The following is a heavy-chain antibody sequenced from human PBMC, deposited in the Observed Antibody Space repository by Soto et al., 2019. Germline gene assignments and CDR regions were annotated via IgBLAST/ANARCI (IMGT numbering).Heavy chain of an antibody. D-gene: IGHD1-7*01. CDR1: GFTFSSYG. Sequence: GGSLRLSCAASGFTFSSYGMHWVRQAPGKGLEWVAVIWYDGSNKYYADSVKGRFTISRDNSKNTLYLQMNSLRAEDTAVYYCAREALGRRFGELELLGAFDIWGQGTMVTVSS. J-gene: IGHJ3*02. CDR3: AREALGRRFGELELLGAFDI. CDR2: IWYDGSNK. V-gene: IGHV3-33*01.